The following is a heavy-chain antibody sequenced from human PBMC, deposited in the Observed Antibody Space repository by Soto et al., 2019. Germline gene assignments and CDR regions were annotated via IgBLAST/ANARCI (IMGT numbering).Heavy chain of an antibody. CDR2: ITGSGGST. CDR3: ARGADTSSWYSY. Sequence: PGGSLRLSCAASGFTFSIYTMSWVRQAPGKGLEWVSGITGSGGSTYYADSVKGRFTISRDNSKNTLYLQMNSLRAEDTALYYCARGADTSSWYSYWGQGTLVTVSS. V-gene: IGHV3-23*01. J-gene: IGHJ4*02. CDR1: GFTFSIYT. D-gene: IGHD6-13*01.